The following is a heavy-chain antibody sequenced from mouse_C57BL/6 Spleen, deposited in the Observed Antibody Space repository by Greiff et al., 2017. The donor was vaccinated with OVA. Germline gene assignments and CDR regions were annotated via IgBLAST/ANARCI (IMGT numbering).Heavy chain of an antibody. Sequence: QVQLQQPGAELVKPGASVKLSCKASGYTFTSYWMHWVKQRPGQGLEWIGEIDPSDSYTNYNQKFKGKSTLTVDKSSSTAYMQLSSLTSEDSAVYYCARITTVVDYWYFDVWGTGTTVTVSS. D-gene: IGHD1-1*01. CDR1: GYTFTSYW. CDR2: IDPSDSYT. J-gene: IGHJ1*03. CDR3: ARITTVVDYWYFDV. V-gene: IGHV1-69*01.